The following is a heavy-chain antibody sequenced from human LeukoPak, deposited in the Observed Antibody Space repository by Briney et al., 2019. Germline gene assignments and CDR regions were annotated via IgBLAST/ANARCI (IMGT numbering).Heavy chain of an antibody. J-gene: IGHJ4*02. V-gene: IGHV3-23*01. D-gene: IGHD5/OR15-5a*01. Sequence: GGSLRLSCAASGFTFSSYAMSWVRQAPGKGLEWVSAISGPGGSWDYADSVKGRFTISRDNSKNTLFLQMDSLRAEDTAIYYCAKKVGLVSAPLYYFDVWGQGTLVTVSS. CDR3: AKKVGLVSAPLYYFDV. CDR2: ISGPGGSW. CDR1: GFTFSSYA.